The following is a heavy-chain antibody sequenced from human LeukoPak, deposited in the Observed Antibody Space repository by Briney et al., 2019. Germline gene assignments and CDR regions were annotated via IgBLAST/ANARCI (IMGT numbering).Heavy chain of an antibody. V-gene: IGHV3-30*02. CDR1: GFTFSNYG. Sequence: GGSLRLSCAASGFTFSNYGMHWVRQAPGKGLEWVAFIRYDGSKKYYADSVKGRFTTSRDNSKNTLYLQMNSLRAEDTAVYYCARGSSGYNFNYYYYMDVWGKGTAVTVSS. D-gene: IGHD5-24*01. J-gene: IGHJ6*03. CDR2: IRYDGSKK. CDR3: ARGSSGYNFNYYYYMDV.